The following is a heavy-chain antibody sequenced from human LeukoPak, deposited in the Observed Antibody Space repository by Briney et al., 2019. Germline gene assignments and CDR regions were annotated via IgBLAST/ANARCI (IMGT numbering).Heavy chain of an antibody. J-gene: IGHJ4*02. CDR2: IYYSGST. D-gene: IGHD3-3*01. CDR1: GGSISSYY. CDR3: ASTHRRITIFGVVINDY. Sequence: SETLSLTCTVSGGSISSYYWSWIRQPPGKGLEWIGYIYYSGSTYYNPSLKSRVTISVDTSKNQFSLKLSSVTAADTAVYYCASTHRRITIFGVVINDYWGQGTLVTVSS. V-gene: IGHV4-59*08.